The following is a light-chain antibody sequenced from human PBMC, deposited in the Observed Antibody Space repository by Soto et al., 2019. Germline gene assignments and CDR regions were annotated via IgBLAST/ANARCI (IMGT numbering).Light chain of an antibody. CDR3: SSYTSSSTYV. V-gene: IGLV2-18*02. CDR1: SSDVGTYNR. J-gene: IGLJ1*01. CDR2: EVN. Sequence: QSVLTQPPSVSGSPGQSFIISCTGTSSDVGTYNRVSWYQQPPGTAPKLMIFEVNNRPAGVPDRFSGSKSGNTASLTISGLQAEDEAVYYCSSYTSSSTYVFGTGTKLTVL.